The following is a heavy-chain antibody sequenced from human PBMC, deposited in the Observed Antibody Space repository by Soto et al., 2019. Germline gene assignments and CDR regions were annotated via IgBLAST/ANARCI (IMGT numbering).Heavy chain of an antibody. J-gene: IGHJ6*03. D-gene: IGHD2-15*01. CDR3: ARHGMSCSGGSCYGYYMDV. CDR2: IYYSGGT. Sequence: SETLSLTCTVSGGSISSYYWSWIRQPPGKGLEWIGYIYYSGGTNYNPSLKSRVTISVDTSKNQFSLKLSSVTAADTAVYYCARHGMSCSGGSCYGYYMDVWGKGTTVTVSS. CDR1: GGSISSYY. V-gene: IGHV4-59*08.